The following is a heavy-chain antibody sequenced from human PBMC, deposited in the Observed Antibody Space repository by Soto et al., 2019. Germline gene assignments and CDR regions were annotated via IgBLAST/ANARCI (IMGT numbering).Heavy chain of an antibody. Sequence: SETLSLTCTVSGDSISSGDYYWSWIRQPPGKGLEWIGCIYYSGNTYYNPSLKRRFTISVDTSKNQFSLKLSSVTTADTAVYYCARGGGTIINYYYYYGMDVWGQGTTVTVSS. V-gene: IGHV4-30-4*01. D-gene: IGHD3-9*01. CDR1: GDSISSGDYY. CDR2: IYYSGNT. J-gene: IGHJ6*02. CDR3: ARGGGTIINYYYYYGMDV.